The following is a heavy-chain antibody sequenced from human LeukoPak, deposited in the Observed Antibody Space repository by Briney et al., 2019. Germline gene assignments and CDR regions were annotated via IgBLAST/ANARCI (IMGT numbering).Heavy chain of an antibody. J-gene: IGHJ4*02. V-gene: IGHV4-61*02. Sequence: PSQTLSLTCTVSGGSISSGSYYWSWIRQPAGKGLEGIGRIYPSGSTNYNPSLKSRVTISVDTSKNQFSLKLSSVTAADTAVYYCARSFLYGPFDYWGQGTLVTVSS. CDR3: ARSFLYGPFDY. D-gene: IGHD3-10*01. CDR2: IYPSGST. CDR1: GGSISSGSYY.